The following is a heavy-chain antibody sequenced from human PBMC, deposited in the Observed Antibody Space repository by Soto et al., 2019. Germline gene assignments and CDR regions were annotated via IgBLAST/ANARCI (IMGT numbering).Heavy chain of an antibody. D-gene: IGHD3-10*01. CDR1: GGSISSGDYY. V-gene: IGHV4-30-4*01. CDR3: ASERITMVRGVLDV. CDR2: IYYSGST. Sequence: ASETLSLTCTVSGGSISSGDYYWSWIRQPPGKGLEWIGYIYYSGSTYYNPSLKSRVTISVDTSKNQFSLKLSSVTAADTAVYYCASERITMVRGVLDVWGKGTTVTVSS. J-gene: IGHJ6*04.